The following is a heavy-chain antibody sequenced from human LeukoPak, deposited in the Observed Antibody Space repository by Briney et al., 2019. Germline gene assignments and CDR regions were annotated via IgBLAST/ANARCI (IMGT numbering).Heavy chain of an antibody. CDR3: ARGLNGDYYYYYGMDV. CDR1: GGSFSGYY. Sequence: SETLSLTCAVYGGSFSGYYWSWIRQPPGKGLEWIGEINHSGSTNYNPSLKSRVAISVDRSKNQFSLKLSSVTAADTAVYYCARGLNGDYYYYYGMDVWGQGTTVTVSS. V-gene: IGHV4-34*01. J-gene: IGHJ6*02. CDR2: INHSGST. D-gene: IGHD4-17*01.